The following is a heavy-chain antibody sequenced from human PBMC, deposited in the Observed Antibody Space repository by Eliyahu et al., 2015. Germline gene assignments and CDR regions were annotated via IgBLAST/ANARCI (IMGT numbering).Heavy chain of an antibody. CDR1: GGSISGYY. D-gene: IGHD6-13*01. Sequence: QVQLQESGPGLVKPSETLSLTCTVSGGSISGYYWSWIRQPPGKGLEWIGYFYYTGSTNYNPSLKSRVTISVDKSKNQFSLKLTSVTAADTAVYYCARERGSIAAAIDYWGQGTLVTVSS. CDR2: FYYTGST. J-gene: IGHJ4*02. V-gene: IGHV4-59*01. CDR3: ARERGSIAAAIDY.